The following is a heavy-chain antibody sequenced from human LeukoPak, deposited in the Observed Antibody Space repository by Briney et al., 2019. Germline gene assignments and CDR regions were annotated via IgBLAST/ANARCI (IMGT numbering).Heavy chain of an antibody. CDR3: ARDSSTGEYFQH. D-gene: IGHD1-14*01. CDR2: ISSTSSTI. Sequence: GGSLRLSCAASGFTFSTYSMIWVRQAPGKGREWVSYISSTSSTIYYADSAKGRFTISRDNAKNSLYLQMNSLRAEDTAVYYCARDSSTGEYFQHWGQGTLVIVSS. V-gene: IGHV3-48*04. J-gene: IGHJ1*01. CDR1: GFTFSTYS.